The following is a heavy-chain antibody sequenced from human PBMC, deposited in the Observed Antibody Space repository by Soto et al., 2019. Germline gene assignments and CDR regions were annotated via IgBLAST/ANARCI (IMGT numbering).Heavy chain of an antibody. J-gene: IGHJ4*02. CDR1: VIPFTSYA. CDR3: AGADPKGGYSSSWFKY. CDR2: VSFDGTNK. D-gene: IGHD6-13*01. V-gene: IGHV3-30*01. Sequence: GGSLRLSCAASVIPFTSYAMHWVRQAPGKGLEWVAVVSFDGTNKYFADSVKGRFTISRDNSKNTVYLQMNSLKPEDTAVYYCAGADPKGGYSSSWFKYWGQGTLVTVSS.